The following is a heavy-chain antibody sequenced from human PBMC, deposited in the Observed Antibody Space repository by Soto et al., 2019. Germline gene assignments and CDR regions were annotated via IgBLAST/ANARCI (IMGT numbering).Heavy chain of an antibody. CDR3: ARDLGFYDSSGDYATNNWFDP. D-gene: IGHD3-22*01. J-gene: IGHJ5*02. Sequence: SETLSLTCTVSGDSITGNYWSWIRQPAGKGLEWIGRIYTSGSTNYNPSLKSRVTMSVDTSKNQFSLRLNSVTAADTAVYYCARDLGFYDSSGDYATNNWFDPWGQGTLVTVSS. V-gene: IGHV4-4*07. CDR2: IYTSGST. CDR1: GDSITGNY.